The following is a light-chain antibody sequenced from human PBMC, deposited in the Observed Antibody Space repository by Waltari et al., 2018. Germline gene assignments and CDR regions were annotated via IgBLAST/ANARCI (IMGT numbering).Light chain of an antibody. CDR1: QSVLYSSKNKNY. V-gene: IGKV4-1*01. Sequence: DIVMTQSPDSLAVSLGERATINCKSSQSVLYSSKNKNYLAWYQQKPGQPPKLLIYWASTRKSGVPDRFSGSGSGTDFTLTISSLQAEDVAVYYCQQYYSTPRTFGQGTKVEIK. CDR3: QQYYSTPRT. J-gene: IGKJ1*01. CDR2: WAS.